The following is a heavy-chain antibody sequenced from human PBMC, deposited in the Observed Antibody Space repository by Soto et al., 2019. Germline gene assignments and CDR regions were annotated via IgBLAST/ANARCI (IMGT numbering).Heavy chain of an antibody. Sequence: SETLSLTCTVSGGSISSGGYYWSWIRQHPGKGLEWIGYIYYSGSTYYNPSLKSRVTISVDTSKNQLSLKLSSVTAADTAVYYCVGELLSHYYYYGMDVWGQGTTVTVSS. CDR2: IYYSGST. J-gene: IGHJ6*02. CDR1: GGSISSGGYY. CDR3: VGELLSHYYYYGMDV. D-gene: IGHD3-10*01. V-gene: IGHV4-31*03.